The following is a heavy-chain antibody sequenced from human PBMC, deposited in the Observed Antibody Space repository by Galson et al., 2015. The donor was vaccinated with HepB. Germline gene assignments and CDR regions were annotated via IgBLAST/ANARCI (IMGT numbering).Heavy chain of an antibody. D-gene: IGHD2-21*01. CDR2: IYYNGNT. Sequence: SETLSLTCTVSGGSVISGGYYWSWIRQPPGKGLEWIGCIYYNGNTNYNPSLKSRVTISVDTSKNQFSLKLSSVTAADTALYYCARGPPLAFCVGDCYLWGQGTLVTVSS. V-gene: IGHV4-61*08. J-gene: IGHJ4*02. CDR1: GGSVISGGYY. CDR3: ARGPPLAFCVGDCYL.